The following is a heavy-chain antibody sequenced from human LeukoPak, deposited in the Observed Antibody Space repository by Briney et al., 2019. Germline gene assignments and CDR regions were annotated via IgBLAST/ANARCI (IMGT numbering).Heavy chain of an antibody. V-gene: IGHV3-30*04. CDR1: GFTFSSYA. CDR2: ISYDGSNK. J-gene: IGHJ4*02. CDR3: ARDYCSGGSCYFDY. Sequence: GSLRLSCAASGFTFSSYAMHWVRQAPGKGLEWVAVISYDGSNKYYADSVKGRFTISRDNSKNTLYLQMNSLRAEGTAVYYCARDYCSGGSCYFDYWGQGTLVTVSS. D-gene: IGHD2-15*01.